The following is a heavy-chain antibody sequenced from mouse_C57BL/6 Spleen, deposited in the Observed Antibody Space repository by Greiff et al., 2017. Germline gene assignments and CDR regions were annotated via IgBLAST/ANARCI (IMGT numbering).Heavy chain of an antibody. CDR2: ISSGSSTI. J-gene: IGHJ3*01. CDR3: ARPLITTVVAPFAY. CDR1: GFTFSDYG. Sequence: EVQVVESGGGLVKPGGSLKLSCAASGFTFSDYGMHWVRQAPEKGLEWVAYISSGSSTIYYADTVKGRFTISRDNAKNTLFLQMTSLRSEDTAMYYCARPLITTVVAPFAYWGQGTLVTVSA. V-gene: IGHV5-17*01. D-gene: IGHD1-1*01.